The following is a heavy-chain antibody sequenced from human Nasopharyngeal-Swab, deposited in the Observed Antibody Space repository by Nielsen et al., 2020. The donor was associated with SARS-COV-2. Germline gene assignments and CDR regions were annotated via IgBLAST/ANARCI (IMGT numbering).Heavy chain of an antibody. J-gene: IGHJ5*02. V-gene: IGHV3-30*18. CDR3: AKGQSINWFDP. D-gene: IGHD2-21*01. CDR2: ISCDGSNK. Sequence: PGKGLEWVAVISCDGSNKYYADSVKGRFTISRDNSKNTLYLQMNSLRVEDTAVYYCAKGQSINWFDPWGQGTLVTVSS.